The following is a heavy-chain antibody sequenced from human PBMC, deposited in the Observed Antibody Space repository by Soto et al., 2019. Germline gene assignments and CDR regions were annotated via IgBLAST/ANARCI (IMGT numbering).Heavy chain of an antibody. CDR1: GFTFDDYA. J-gene: IGHJ4*02. Sequence: SGGSLRLSCAASGFTFDDYAMHWVRQAPGKGLEWVSGISWNSGNIGYADSVKGRFTISRDNAKNSLYLQMNSLRAEDTALYYCAKFGTAAAGDEADYWGQGTLVTVSS. V-gene: IGHV3-9*01. CDR3: AKFGTAAAGDEADY. D-gene: IGHD6-13*01. CDR2: ISWNSGNI.